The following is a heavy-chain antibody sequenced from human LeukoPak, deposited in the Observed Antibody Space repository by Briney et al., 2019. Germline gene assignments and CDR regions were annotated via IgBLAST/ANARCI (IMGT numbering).Heavy chain of an antibody. Sequence: SETLSLTCTVSGGSISSGDYYWSWIRQPPGNGLDWIGYIYYSGSTYYNPSLKSRVTISVDTSKNQFSLKLSSVTAADTAVYYCARGENRYCSSTSCPPGDYWGQGTLVTVSS. CDR3: ARGENRYCSSTSCPPGDY. D-gene: IGHD2-2*01. CDR1: GGSISSGDYY. V-gene: IGHV4-30-4*01. CDR2: IYYSGST. J-gene: IGHJ4*02.